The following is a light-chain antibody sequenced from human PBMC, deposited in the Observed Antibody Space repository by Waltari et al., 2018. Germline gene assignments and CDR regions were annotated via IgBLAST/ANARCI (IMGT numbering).Light chain of an antibody. Sequence: SSELTQDPGVSVALGQTFTITCQGDSLRTSYATWYQLKHGQAPVLLIYGKAKRPSGIPDRFSGYSSGTTSSFTITGAQAEDEADYYCSSRNGRADQVVFAGGTKVTVL. J-gene: IGLJ3*02. CDR2: GKA. CDR3: SSRNGRADQVV. CDR1: SLRTSY. V-gene: IGLV3-19*01.